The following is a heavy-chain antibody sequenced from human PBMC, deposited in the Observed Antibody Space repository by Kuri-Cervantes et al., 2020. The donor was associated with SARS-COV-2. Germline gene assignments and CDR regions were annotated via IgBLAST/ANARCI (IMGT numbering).Heavy chain of an antibody. D-gene: IGHD3-3*01. J-gene: IGHJ5*02. CDR2: INHSGNT. V-gene: IGHV4-34*01. Sequence: GSLRLSCAVYGGSFSGYYWSWIRQPPGKGLEWIGEINHSGNTNYDPSLKSRVTISIDTSKNQFSLKLSSVTAADTAVYYCARHSTYARVTYYDFWSGERSNWYDPWGQGTLVTVSS. CDR3: ARHSTYARVTYYDFWSGERSNWYDP. CDR1: GGSFSGYY.